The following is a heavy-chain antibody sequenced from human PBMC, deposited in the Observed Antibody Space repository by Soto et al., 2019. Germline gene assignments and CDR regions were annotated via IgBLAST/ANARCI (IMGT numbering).Heavy chain of an antibody. D-gene: IGHD2-2*02. CDR1: GYSFTSYW. CDR3: ARGGIEVTAAIQMGFDY. V-gene: IGHV5-10-1*01. CDR2: IDPSDSYT. Sequence: GESLKISCKGSGYSFTSYWISWVRQMPGKGLEWMGRIDPSDSYTNYSPSFQGHVTISADKSISTAYLQWSSLKASDTAMYYCARGGIEVTAAIQMGFDYWGQGTLVTVSS. J-gene: IGHJ4*02.